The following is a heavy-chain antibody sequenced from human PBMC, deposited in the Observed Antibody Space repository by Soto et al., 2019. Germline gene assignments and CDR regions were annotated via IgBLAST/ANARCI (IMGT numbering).Heavy chain of an antibody. Sequence: GAPVKVSCKASGYSFTSYAIYWVRQAPGQRLEWMGWMNPNRGNTGYAQRFQGRVTMTRNTSISTAYMELSSLRSEDTAVYYCAITRHGGQILTGSTAFEIWGQGTMVTVSS. V-gene: IGHV1-8*01. CDR3: AITRHGGQILTGSTAFEI. D-gene: IGHD3-9*01. J-gene: IGHJ3*02. CDR1: GYSFTSYA. CDR2: MNPNRGNT.